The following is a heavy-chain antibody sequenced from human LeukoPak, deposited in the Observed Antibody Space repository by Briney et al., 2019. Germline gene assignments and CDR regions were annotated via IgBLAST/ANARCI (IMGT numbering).Heavy chain of an antibody. V-gene: IGHV4-39*07. CDR1: GGSISSSSYY. D-gene: IGHD6-13*01. CDR2: IYYSGST. Sequence: SETLSLTCTVSGGSISSSSYYWGWIRQPPGKGVEWIGSIYYSGSTYYNPSLKSRVTISVDTSKNQFSLKLSSVTAADTAVYYCARVLIAAAGPFDYWGQGTLVTVSS. CDR3: ARVLIAAAGPFDY. J-gene: IGHJ4*02.